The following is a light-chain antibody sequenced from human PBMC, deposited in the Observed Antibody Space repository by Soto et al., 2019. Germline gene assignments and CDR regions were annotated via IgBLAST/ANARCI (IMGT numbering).Light chain of an antibody. CDR2: EVS. V-gene: IGLV2-14*01. J-gene: IGLJ1*01. CDR3: SSYTSSSTGV. CDR1: SSDVGGYNY. Sequence: QSVLTQPASVSGSPGQSITISCTGTSSDVGGYNYVSWYQQHPGKAPKLMIYEVSNRPSGVSNRFSGSKSGNTASLTISGLQPDHEAAYSRSSYTSSSTGVFGTATKVTV.